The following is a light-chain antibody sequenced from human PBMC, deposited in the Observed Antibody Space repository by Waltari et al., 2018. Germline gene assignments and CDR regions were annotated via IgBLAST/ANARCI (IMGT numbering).Light chain of an antibody. CDR2: DKN. CDR1: SLRSYY. V-gene: IGLV3-19*01. Sequence: SSELTQDPAVSVAMGQTVRITCQGDSLRSYYANWYQQRPGPAPILVMYDKNNRPSGVPDRFSGSSSDDAASLTITGAQAEDEGSYYCHSRDGSGVGGSFGGGTKLTVL. CDR3: HSRDGSGVGGS. J-gene: IGLJ2*01.